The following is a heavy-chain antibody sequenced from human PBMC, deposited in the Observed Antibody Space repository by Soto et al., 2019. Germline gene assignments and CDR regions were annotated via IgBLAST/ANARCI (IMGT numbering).Heavy chain of an antibody. Sequence: QVQLVQSGAEVKKPGASVKVSCKASGYTFTGYYMHWVRQAPGQGLEWMGWINPNSGGTNYAQKFQGRVTMTRDTSISPAYMELSRLRSDDTAVYYCAREAAFIVGANIGDYWGQGTLVTVSS. CDR2: INPNSGGT. CDR3: AREAAFIVGANIGDY. D-gene: IGHD1-26*01. V-gene: IGHV1-2*02. J-gene: IGHJ4*02. CDR1: GYTFTGYY.